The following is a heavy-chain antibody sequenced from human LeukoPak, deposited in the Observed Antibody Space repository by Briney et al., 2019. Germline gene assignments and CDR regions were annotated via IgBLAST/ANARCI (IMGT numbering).Heavy chain of an antibody. CDR3: ARAYCSSTSCRLDY. D-gene: IGHD2-2*01. Sequence: GGSLRLSCAASGFTFSNYWMHWVRQAPGKGLVRVSRINGDGSSRSYADSVKGRFTISRDNAKNTLYLQVNSLRAEDTSVYYCARAYCSSTSCRLDYWGQGTLVTVSS. CDR1: GFTFSNYW. V-gene: IGHV3-74*01. J-gene: IGHJ4*02. CDR2: INGDGSSR.